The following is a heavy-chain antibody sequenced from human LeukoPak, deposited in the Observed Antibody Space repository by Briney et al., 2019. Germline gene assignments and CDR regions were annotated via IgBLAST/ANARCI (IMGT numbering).Heavy chain of an antibody. J-gene: IGHJ6*02. CDR3: AREHCSGGSCYYYYYGMDV. D-gene: IGHD2-15*01. CDR2: ISAYNGNT. CDR1: GYTFTSYS. Sequence: ASVKVSCTASGYTFTSYSISWVRQAPGQGLEWMGWISAYNGNTNYAQKLQGRVTMTTDTSTSTAYMELRSLRSDDTAVYYCAREHCSGGSCYYYYYGMDVWGQGTTVTVSS. V-gene: IGHV1-18*01.